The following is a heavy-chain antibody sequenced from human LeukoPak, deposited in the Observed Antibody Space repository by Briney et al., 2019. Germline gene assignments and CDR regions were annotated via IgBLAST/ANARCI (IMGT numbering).Heavy chain of an antibody. CDR2: IKSKTDGGTI. CDR3: HRSYPYDY. V-gene: IGHV3-15*01. CDR1: GFTFSSYS. J-gene: IGHJ4*02. Sequence: GGSLTLSCAASGFTFSSYSMNWVRQAPGKGLEWVGRIKSKTDGGTIDYAAPVKGRFTISRDDSKDTLYLQMNNLDTEDTAVYFCHRSYPYDYWGQGTLVTVSS. D-gene: IGHD3-16*02.